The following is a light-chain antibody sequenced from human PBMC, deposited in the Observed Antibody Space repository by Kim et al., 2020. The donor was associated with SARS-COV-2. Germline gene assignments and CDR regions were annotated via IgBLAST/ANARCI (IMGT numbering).Light chain of an antibody. V-gene: IGKV3-20*01. J-gene: IGKJ4*01. CDR2: GAS. Sequence: LSPREGATLSCRASQSVSRDCLAWYQQKPGQTPRLFIYGASNRATGISDRFSGSGSGTDFTLTISRLEPEDSAVYYCQQYGSSPLTFGGGTKVEI. CDR1: QSVSRDC. CDR3: QQYGSSPLT.